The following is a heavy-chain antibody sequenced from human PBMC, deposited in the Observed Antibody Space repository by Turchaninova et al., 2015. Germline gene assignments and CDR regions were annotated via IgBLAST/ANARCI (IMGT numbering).Heavy chain of an antibody. V-gene: IGHV1-18*04. J-gene: IGHJ6*02. CDR3: ARFMSSSYGMDV. D-gene: IGHD3-16*02. CDR1: GYTFTDFG. Sequence: QVQLVQSGAEVKRPGASVKVACEFAGYTFTDFGSNGGRLAPGQGPEWMGWISTYNGDTHTAQKFHGRVTMTRETSTATAYMELRSLTSDDTAVYYCARFMSSSYGMDVWGRGTTITVSS. CDR2: ISTYNGDT.